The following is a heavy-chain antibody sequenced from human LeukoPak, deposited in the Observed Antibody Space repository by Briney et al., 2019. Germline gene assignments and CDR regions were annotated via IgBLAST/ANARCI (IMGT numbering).Heavy chain of an antibody. D-gene: IGHD1-26*01. CDR1: GGTFSSYA. V-gene: IGHV1-69*13. Sequence: GASVKASCKASGGTFSSYAIRWVRQAPGQGLEWMGGIIPIFGTANYAQKFQGRVTITADESTSTAYMELSSLRSEDAAVSYCARDLRKSYPDYYYYYYMDVWGKGTTVTVSS. CDR3: ARDLRKSYPDYYYYYYMDV. J-gene: IGHJ6*03. CDR2: IIPIFGTA.